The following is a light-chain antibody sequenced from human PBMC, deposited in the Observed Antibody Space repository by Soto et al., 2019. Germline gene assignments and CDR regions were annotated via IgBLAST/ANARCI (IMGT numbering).Light chain of an antibody. V-gene: IGLV2-14*01. CDR2: EVN. CDR1: SSDVGGYKY. CDR3: SSFSGSSTPYV. J-gene: IGLJ1*01. Sequence: QSALTQPASVSGSPGQSITISCTGTSSDVGGYKYVSWYQQHPGKAPKLMIFEVNSRPSGVSNRFSGSKSGNTASLTISGLRAEDEADYYCSSFSGSSTPYVFGTGTKVTVL.